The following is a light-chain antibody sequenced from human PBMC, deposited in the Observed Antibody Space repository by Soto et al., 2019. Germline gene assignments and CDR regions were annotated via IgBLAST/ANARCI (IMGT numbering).Light chain of an antibody. V-gene: IGLV1-47*01. Sequence: VLTQSPSASGTPGQRVTISCSGSASTIGRNYVYWYQQLPGTAPKLLNYRNSQRPSGVPDRFSGSKSGTSASLAISGLRSEDEADYYCAAWDDNLSGFYVFGDGTKVTVL. J-gene: IGLJ1*01. CDR3: AAWDDNLSGFYV. CDR2: RNS. CDR1: ASTIGRNY.